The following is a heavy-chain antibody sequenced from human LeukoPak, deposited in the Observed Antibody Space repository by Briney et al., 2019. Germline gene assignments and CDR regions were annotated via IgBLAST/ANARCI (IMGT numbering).Heavy chain of an antibody. CDR3: VKDLGRYRNNCFDY. D-gene: IGHD1-26*01. Sequence: GGSLRLSCAASGFTFSRYAMSWVRQAPEKGLEWVSTISGSGGGTYYADSVKGRFTISRDDSKNTLYLQMNSLRAGDTAVYYCVKDLGRYRNNCFDYWGQGTLVTVSS. V-gene: IGHV3-23*01. CDR2: ISGSGGGT. CDR1: GFTFSRYA. J-gene: IGHJ4*02.